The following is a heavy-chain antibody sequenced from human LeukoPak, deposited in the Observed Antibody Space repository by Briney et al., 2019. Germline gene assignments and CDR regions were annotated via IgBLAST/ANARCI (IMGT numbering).Heavy chain of an antibody. CDR3: ARFSGSSNFDY. V-gene: IGHV1-2*02. D-gene: IGHD1-26*01. Sequence: GASVKVSCRASGYTFSGYFMRWVRQAPGQGLEWMGWIYPNSGGTKYAQKFQGRVTMTRDTSISTIYMELSSLRSDDTAVYYCARFSGSSNFDYWGQGTLVTVPS. CDR1: GYTFSGYF. J-gene: IGHJ4*02. CDR2: IYPNSGGT.